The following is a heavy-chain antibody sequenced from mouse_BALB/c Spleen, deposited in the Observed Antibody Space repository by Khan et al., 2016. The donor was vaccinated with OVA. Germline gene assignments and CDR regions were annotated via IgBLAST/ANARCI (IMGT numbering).Heavy chain of an antibody. CDR2: INPSTGYI. Sequence: VQLQQSGAELAEPGASVKMSCKASGYTFNTFWIHWIKQRPGQGLEWIGYINPSTGYIEYNQRFKDRATLTTDKSSNTAYMQLSSLTYDDSAVYYCARSGLYGIFDYWGQGTPVTVSS. V-gene: IGHV1-7*01. D-gene: IGHD2-10*02. CDR3: ARSGLYGIFDY. J-gene: IGHJ3*01. CDR1: GYTFNTFW.